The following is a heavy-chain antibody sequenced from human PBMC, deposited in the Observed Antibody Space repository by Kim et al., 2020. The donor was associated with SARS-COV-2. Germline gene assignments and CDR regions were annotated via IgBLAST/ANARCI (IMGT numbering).Heavy chain of an antibody. CDR1: GGTFTTYA. J-gene: IGHJ4*02. Sequence: SVKVSCKASGGTFTTYAISWVRQAPGQGLEWMGGIIPIFATANYAQRFHGRVTITADESTSTAYMELSSLRSEDTAVYYCARGWSPAGDGSGSYYVYWGQGTLVTVSS. D-gene: IGHD3-10*01. V-gene: IGHV1-69*13. CDR2: IIPIFATA. CDR3: ARGWSPAGDGSGSYYVY.